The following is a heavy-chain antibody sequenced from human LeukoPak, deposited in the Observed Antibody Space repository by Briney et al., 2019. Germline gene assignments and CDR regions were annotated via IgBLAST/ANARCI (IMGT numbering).Heavy chain of an antibody. D-gene: IGHD3-10*01. J-gene: IGHJ6*02. CDR1: GGSISSGDYY. CDR2: IYYSGST. CDR3: AREASPMVRGATYYYGMDV. Sequence: PSETLSLTCTVSGGSISSGDYYWSWIRQPPGKGLEWIGYIYYSGSTYYNPSLKSRVTISVDTSKNQFSLKLSSVTAADTAVYYCAREASPMVRGATYYYGMDVWGQGTTVTVS. V-gene: IGHV4-30-4*01.